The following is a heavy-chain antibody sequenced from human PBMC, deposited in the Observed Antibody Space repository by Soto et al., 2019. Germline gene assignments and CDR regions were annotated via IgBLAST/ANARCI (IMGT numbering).Heavy chain of an antibody. V-gene: IGHV3-11*01. J-gene: IGHJ6*02. D-gene: IGHD2-15*01. CDR2: ISSSGTTI. Sequence: GGSLRLSCAASGFTFSDYYISWIRQAPGKGLEWVPYISSSGTTIYHADSVKGRFTISRDNAKNSLFLQMNSLRAEDTAVYYCARGKSIFYGMDVWGQGTTVTVSS. CDR3: ARGKSIFYGMDV. CDR1: GFTFSDYY.